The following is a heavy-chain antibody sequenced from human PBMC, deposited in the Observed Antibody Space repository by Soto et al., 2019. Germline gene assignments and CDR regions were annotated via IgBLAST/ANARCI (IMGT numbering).Heavy chain of an antibody. CDR1: GFTFSSFF. D-gene: IGHD4-17*01. Sequence: EVQLLEPGGGLVQPGGSLRLSCAASGFTFSSFFMSWVRQAPGKGLDWVSGIGANGGRTYYADSVKGRFIISRDNSKNTLYLHMNSLRTEDTAVYYCARDPNGDYLGAFDFWGQKTMVTVSS. CDR2: IGANGGRT. CDR3: ARDPNGDYLGAFDF. V-gene: IGHV3-23*01. J-gene: IGHJ3*01.